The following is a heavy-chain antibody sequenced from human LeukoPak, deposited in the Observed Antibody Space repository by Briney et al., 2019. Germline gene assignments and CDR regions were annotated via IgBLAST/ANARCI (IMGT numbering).Heavy chain of an antibody. CDR2: IYYSGTT. CDR3: ARAVDYYDSSGYYYDYGMDG. D-gene: IGHD3-22*01. J-gene: IGHJ6*02. Sequence: SESLSLTCTVSGCSVSSGSYYWIWIRQPPGKGLEWIGYIYYSGTTNYNPSLKSRVTTSVDTSKNQCSLKLSAVAAADTAVYYCARAVDYYDSSGYYYDYGMDGWGQGTTVTVSS. V-gene: IGHV4-61*01. CDR1: GCSVSSGSYY.